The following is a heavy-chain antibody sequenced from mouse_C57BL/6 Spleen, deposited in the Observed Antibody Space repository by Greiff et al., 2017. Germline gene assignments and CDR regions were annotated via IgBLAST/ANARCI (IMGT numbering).Heavy chain of an antibody. CDR3: AREQTAFLDY. D-gene: IGHD3-2*01. CDR1: GFTFSSYA. V-gene: IGHV5-4*01. Sequence: EVKLMESGGGLVKPGGSLKLSCAASGFTFSSYAMSWVRQTPEKRLAWVATISDGGSYTYYPDNVKGRFTISRDNAKNNLYLQMSHLKSEDTAMYYCAREQTAFLDYWGQGTTLTVSS. J-gene: IGHJ2*01. CDR2: ISDGGSYT.